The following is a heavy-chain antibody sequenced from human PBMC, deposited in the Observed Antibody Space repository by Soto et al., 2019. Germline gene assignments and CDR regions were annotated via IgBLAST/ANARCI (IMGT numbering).Heavy chain of an antibody. CDR1: GYTFTGYY. V-gene: IGHV1-2*04. J-gene: IGHJ5*02. Sequence: ASVKVSCKASGYTFTGYYMHWVRQAPGQGLEWMGCINPNSGGTNYAQKFQGWVTMTEDTSINTAYMELSRLRSEDTAVYYCATGRLTIFGVTGWFDPWGQGTLVTVSS. D-gene: IGHD3-3*01. CDR2: INPNSGGT. CDR3: ATGRLTIFGVTGWFDP.